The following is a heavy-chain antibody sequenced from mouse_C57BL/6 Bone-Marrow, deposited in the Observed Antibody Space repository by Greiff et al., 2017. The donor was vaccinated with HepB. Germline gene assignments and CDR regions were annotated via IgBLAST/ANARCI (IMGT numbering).Heavy chain of an antibody. CDR1: GYTFTSYG. Sequence: VKLQESGAELARPGASVKLSCKASGYTFTSYGISWVKQRTGQGLEWIGEIYPRSGNTYYNEKFKGKATLTADKSSSTAYMELRSLTSEDSAVYFCARLASYYYGSSPYYYAMDYWGQGTSVTVSS. CDR2: IYPRSGNT. CDR3: ARLASYYYGSSPYYYAMDY. V-gene: IGHV1-81*01. J-gene: IGHJ4*01. D-gene: IGHD1-1*01.